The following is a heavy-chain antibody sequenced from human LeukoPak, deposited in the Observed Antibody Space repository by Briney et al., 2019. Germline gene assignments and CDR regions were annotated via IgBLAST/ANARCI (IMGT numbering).Heavy chain of an antibody. CDR1: GFTFSSYG. J-gene: IGHJ4*02. CDR3: AKKAQYNGNYPLDY. D-gene: IGHD1-26*01. Sequence: GGSLRLSCAASGFTFSSYGMHWVRQAPGKGLEWVAVISYDGSEKHYADPVKGRFTISRDNSKNTLYLQMNSLRAEDTALYFCAKKAQYNGNYPLDYWGQGTLVTVSS. V-gene: IGHV3-33*03. CDR2: ISYDGSEK.